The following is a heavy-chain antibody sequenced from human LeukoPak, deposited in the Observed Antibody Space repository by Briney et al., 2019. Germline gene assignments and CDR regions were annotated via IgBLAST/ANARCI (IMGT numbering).Heavy chain of an antibody. Sequence: GGSLRLSCAASGFTFSDYYMSWIRQAPGKGLEWVSYISSSGSTIYYADSLKGRFTISRDNAKNSLYLQMNSLRAEDTAVYYCARDKTVADLDYWGQGTLVTVSS. V-gene: IGHV3-11*04. CDR2: ISSSGSTI. CDR1: GFTFSDYY. CDR3: ARDKTVADLDY. J-gene: IGHJ4*02. D-gene: IGHD6-19*01.